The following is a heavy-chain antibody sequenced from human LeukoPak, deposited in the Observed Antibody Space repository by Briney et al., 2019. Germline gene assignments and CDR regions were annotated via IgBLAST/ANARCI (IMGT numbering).Heavy chain of an antibody. J-gene: IGHJ6*02. D-gene: IGHD4-17*01. CDR3: AKDHPPYGDYYYGMDV. V-gene: IGHV3-30*18. Sequence: GGSLRLSCAASGFTFSSYGIHWVRQAPGKGLEWVSFISYDGGNTHYADSVKGRFTFSRDNSKNTVYLQMSSLRAEDTAVFYCAKDHPPYGDYYYGMDVWGQGTTVTVSS. CDR1: GFTFSSYG. CDR2: ISYDGGNT.